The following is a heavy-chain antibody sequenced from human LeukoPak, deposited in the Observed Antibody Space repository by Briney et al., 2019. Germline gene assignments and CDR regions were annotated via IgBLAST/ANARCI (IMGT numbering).Heavy chain of an antibody. Sequence: SETLSLTRTVSGGSISSGSYYWSWIRQPAGKGLEWIGRINSSGSTNYNPSLKSRVTISVDTSKNQFSLKLTSVTAADTALYYCVREVWSQNRFDPRGQGDLVTVSS. J-gene: IGHJ5*02. CDR3: VREVWSQNRFDP. V-gene: IGHV4-61*02. D-gene: IGHD2-21*01. CDR1: GGSISSGSYY. CDR2: INSSGST.